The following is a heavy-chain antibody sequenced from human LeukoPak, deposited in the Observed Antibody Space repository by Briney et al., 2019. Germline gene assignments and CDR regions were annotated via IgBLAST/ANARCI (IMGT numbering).Heavy chain of an antibody. J-gene: IGHJ5*02. CDR1: GGSIIPYF. CDR3: ARDDYRGVTNFDP. D-gene: IGHD3-10*01. CDR2: ISYTGST. V-gene: IGHV4-59*01. Sequence: SETLSLTCTVSGGSIIPYFWSWMRQTPGKGLEWIGYISYTGSTNYNPALKRRVTISVDTSKNQFALQLTSVTAADTAVYDCARDDYRGVTNFDPWGQGTLVTVSP.